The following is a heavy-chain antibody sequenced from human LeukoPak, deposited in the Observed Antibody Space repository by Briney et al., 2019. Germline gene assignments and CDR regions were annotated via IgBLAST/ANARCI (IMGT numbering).Heavy chain of an antibody. V-gene: IGHV4-59*01. CDR2: IYYSGST. J-gene: IGHJ6*03. Sequence: SETLSPTCTVSGGSISSYYWSWIRQPPGKGLEWIGYIYYSGSTNYNPSLKSRVTISVDTSKNQFSLKLSSVTAADTAVYYCARTHDFWSGYYYMDVWGKGTTVTVSS. CDR3: ARTHDFWSGYYYMDV. CDR1: GGSISSYY. D-gene: IGHD3-3*01.